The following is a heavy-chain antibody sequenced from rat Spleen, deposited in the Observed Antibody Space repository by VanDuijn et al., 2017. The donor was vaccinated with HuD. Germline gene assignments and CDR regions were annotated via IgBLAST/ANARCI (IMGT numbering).Heavy chain of an antibody. J-gene: IGHJ4*01. CDR3: TRDRGTYYGYNHVMDA. CDR2: IWSNGGT. Sequence: QVQLKESGPGLVQPSQTLSLTCTVSGFSLTSYGVSWVRQPPGQGLAWMGVIWSNGGTDYNSAIKSRLRISRDTSKSQVFLKMNSLQTDDTGTYYCTRDRGTYYGYNHVMDAWGQGASVTVSS. V-gene: IGHV2-4*01. CDR1: GFSLTSYG. D-gene: IGHD1-9*01.